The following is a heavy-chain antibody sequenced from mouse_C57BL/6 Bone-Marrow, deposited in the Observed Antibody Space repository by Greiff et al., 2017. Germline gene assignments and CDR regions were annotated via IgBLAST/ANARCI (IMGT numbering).Heavy chain of an antibody. CDR3: ARGGYPYAMEY. J-gene: IGHJ4*01. Sequence: QVQLQQPGAELVRPGTSVKLSCKASGYTFTSYWMHWVKQRPGQGLEWIGVIDPSDSYTNYNQKFKGKAILTVDTSSSTAYMQLSSLTSEDSAVYYCARGGYPYAMEYWGQGTSVTVSS. CDR1: GYTFTSYW. D-gene: IGHD2-2*01. V-gene: IGHV1-59*01. CDR2: IDPSDSYT.